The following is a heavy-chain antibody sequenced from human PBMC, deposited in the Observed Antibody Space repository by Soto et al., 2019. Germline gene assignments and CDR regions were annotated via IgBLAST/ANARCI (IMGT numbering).Heavy chain of an antibody. V-gene: IGHV4-59*11. J-gene: IGHJ4*02. CDR2: MHHSGST. CDR3: AKDVNYDVLAGYYYC. Sequence: SETLSLTCPVSGVSITSHYWSWIRPSPGKGLEWIAYMHHSGSTNYNPSLKSRVTVSIDTSKSQVSLRLSSVTAEDTAVYYCAKDVNYDVLAGYYYCWGQGTLVTVSS. D-gene: IGHD3-9*01. CDR1: GVSITSHY.